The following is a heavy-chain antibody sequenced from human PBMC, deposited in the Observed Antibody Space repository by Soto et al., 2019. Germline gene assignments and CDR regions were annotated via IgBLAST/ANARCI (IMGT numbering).Heavy chain of an antibody. CDR3: AAVGGLPRYY. Sequence: QLQLQESGSGLVKPSQTLSLTCAVSGGYISSGGYSWSWIRQPPGKGLEWIGYIYNSGSTYYNPSLKTRVTISVDRSQNQFSMKVSSVTAAYTAVYYCAAVGGLPRYYWGQGTLVTVSS. J-gene: IGHJ4*02. CDR1: GGYISSGGYS. V-gene: IGHV4-30-2*01. CDR2: IYNSGST. D-gene: IGHD1-26*01.